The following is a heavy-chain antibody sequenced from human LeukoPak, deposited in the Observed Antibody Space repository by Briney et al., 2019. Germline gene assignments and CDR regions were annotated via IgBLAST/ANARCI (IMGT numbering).Heavy chain of an antibody. Sequence: GGSLRLSCAASGFTFSSYEMNWVRQAPGKGLEWVSYISSSGSTIYYADSVKGRFTISRDNAKNSLYLQMNSLRAEDTAVYYCARETKGFGESRLDYWGRGTLVTVSS. CDR1: GFTFSSYE. CDR3: ARETKGFGESRLDY. CDR2: ISSSGSTI. V-gene: IGHV3-48*03. J-gene: IGHJ4*02. D-gene: IGHD3-10*01.